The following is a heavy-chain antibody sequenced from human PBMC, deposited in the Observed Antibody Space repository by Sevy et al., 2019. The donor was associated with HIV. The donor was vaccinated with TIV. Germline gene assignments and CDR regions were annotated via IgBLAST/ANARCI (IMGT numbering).Heavy chain of an antibody. CDR1: GYTFTGYY. D-gene: IGHD3-22*01. CDR3: ARGSSVSRITMIVVVMGLDAFDI. CDR2: INPNSGGT. Sequence: ASVKVSCKASGYTFTGYYMHWVRQAPGQGLEWMGWINPNSGGTNYAQKFQGWVTMTRDTSISTAYMELSRLRSDDTAVYYCARGSSVSRITMIVVVMGLDAFDIWGQGTMVTVSS. V-gene: IGHV1-2*04. J-gene: IGHJ3*02.